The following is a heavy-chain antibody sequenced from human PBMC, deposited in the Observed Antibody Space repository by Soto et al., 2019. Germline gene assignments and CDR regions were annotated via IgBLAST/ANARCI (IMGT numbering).Heavy chain of an antibody. V-gene: IGHV1-46*01. J-gene: IGHJ6*02. CDR2: INPSGTST. Sequence: ASVKVSCKASGYSFSSYYMHWVRQAPGQGLEWVGIINPSGTSTIYEPRFQDRVTMTRDSSTSTVSMDLTRLSSEDTAVYFCASGPGRHLHYDYCGMDVWGQVTTVTVSS. CDR1: GYSFSSYY. D-gene: IGHD3-3*02. CDR3: ASGPGRHLHYDYCGMDV.